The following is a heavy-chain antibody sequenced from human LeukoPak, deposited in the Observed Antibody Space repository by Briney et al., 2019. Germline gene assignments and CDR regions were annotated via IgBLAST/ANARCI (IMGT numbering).Heavy chain of an antibody. CDR1: GGSISSATYY. CDR2: IYISGRT. Sequence: SQTLSPTCTVSGGSISSATYYWSWIRQPAGKELEWIGRIYISGRTNYNPSLKRRVSISVDTSKTQFSLRLSSVTAADTAVYYCARDFDGDPFDIWGQGTMVTVSS. D-gene: IGHD3-9*01. J-gene: IGHJ3*02. CDR3: ARDFDGDPFDI. V-gene: IGHV4-61*02.